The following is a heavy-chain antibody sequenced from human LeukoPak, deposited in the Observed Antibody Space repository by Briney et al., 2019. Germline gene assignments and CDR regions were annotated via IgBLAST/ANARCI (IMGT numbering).Heavy chain of an antibody. D-gene: IGHD6-13*01. CDR3: ARDRTGSSYSPDAFDI. CDR2: ISAYNGNT. Sequence: ASVTVSCKASGYTFTSYGISWVRQAPGQGLEWMGWISAYNGNTNYAQKLQGRVTMTTDTSTSTAYMELRSLRSDDTAVYYCARDRTGSSYSPDAFDIWGQGTMVTVSS. J-gene: IGHJ3*02. CDR1: GYTFTSYG. V-gene: IGHV1-18*01.